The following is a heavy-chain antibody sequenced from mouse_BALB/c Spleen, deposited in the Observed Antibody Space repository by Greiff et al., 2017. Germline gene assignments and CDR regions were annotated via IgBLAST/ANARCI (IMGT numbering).Heavy chain of an antibody. V-gene: IGHV1-4*02. CDR1: GYTFTSYT. Sequence: ESAAELARPGASVKMSCKASGYTFTSYTMHWVKQRPGQGLEWIGYINPSSGYTEYNQKFKDKTTLTADKSSSTAYMQLSSLTSEDSAVYYCARSAYGNFYWGQGTTLTVSS. CDR3: ARSAYGNFY. D-gene: IGHD2-10*02. J-gene: IGHJ2*01. CDR2: INPSSGYT.